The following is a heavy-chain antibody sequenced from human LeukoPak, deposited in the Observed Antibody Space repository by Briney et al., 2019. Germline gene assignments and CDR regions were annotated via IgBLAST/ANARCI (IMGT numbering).Heavy chain of an antibody. CDR3: ARAHFTGVETTDY. CDR2: ISSSGSTI. J-gene: IGHJ4*02. Sequence: PGGSLRLSCAASGFTFSSYEMNWVRQAPGKGLEWVSYISSSGSTIYYADSVKGRFTISRDNAKNSLYLQMNSLRAEDTAVYYCARAHFTGVETTDYWGQGTLVTVSS. V-gene: IGHV3-48*03. D-gene: IGHD3-9*01. CDR1: GFTFSSYE.